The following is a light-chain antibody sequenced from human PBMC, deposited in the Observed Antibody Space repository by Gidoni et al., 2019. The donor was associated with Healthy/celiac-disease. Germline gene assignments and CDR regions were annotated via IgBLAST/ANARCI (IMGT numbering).Light chain of an antibody. J-gene: IGKJ5*01. Sequence: DIVLTQSPATLSLSPGERATLSCRASQSVSSYLAWYQQKPGQAPRLLIYDASNRATGIPARFRGSGSGTDFTLTISNLEPEDFAVYYCQQRSNWPITFGQGTRLEIK. CDR1: QSVSSY. CDR2: DAS. CDR3: QQRSNWPIT. V-gene: IGKV3-11*01.